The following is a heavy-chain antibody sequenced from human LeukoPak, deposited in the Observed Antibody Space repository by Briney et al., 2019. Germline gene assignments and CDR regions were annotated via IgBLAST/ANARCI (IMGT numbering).Heavy chain of an antibody. CDR3: ARVRGGPRLLWFGEPRWFDP. J-gene: IGHJ5*02. Sequence: ASVKVSCKTSGYTFTSYGISWVRQAPGQGLEWMGWISAYNGNTNYAQKLQGRVTMTTDTSTSTAYMELRSLRSDDTAVYYCARVRGGPRLLWFGEPRWFDPWGQGTLVTVSS. V-gene: IGHV1-18*01. CDR1: GYTFTSYG. CDR2: ISAYNGNT. D-gene: IGHD3-10*01.